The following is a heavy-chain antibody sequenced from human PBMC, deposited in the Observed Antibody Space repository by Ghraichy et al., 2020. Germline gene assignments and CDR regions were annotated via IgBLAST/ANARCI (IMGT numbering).Heavy chain of an antibody. J-gene: IGHJ4*02. Sequence: ASVKVSCKASGYTFTSYGISWVRQAPGQGLEWMGWISAYNGNTNYAQKHQGRVTMTTDTSTSTAYMELRSLRSDDTAVYYCARDYDFWSGYYGVYWGQGTLVTVSS. CDR2: ISAYNGNT. CDR1: GYTFTSYG. D-gene: IGHD3-3*01. V-gene: IGHV1-18*01. CDR3: ARDYDFWSGYYGVY.